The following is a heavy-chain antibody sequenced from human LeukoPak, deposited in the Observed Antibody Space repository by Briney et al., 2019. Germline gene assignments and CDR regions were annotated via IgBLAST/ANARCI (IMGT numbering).Heavy chain of an antibody. CDR2: IYYRGNT. D-gene: IGHD3-22*01. CDR1: DGSISGDY. CDR3: ARGGESSAWYFQR. Sequence: SETLSITCIVSDGSISGDYWNWIRQSPGKGLEWIGYIYYRGNTDYTPSLKSRVSISIDTSKKQFSLRLRSVSAADTAVYYCARGGESSAWYFQRWGQGTLVAVSS. J-gene: IGHJ1*01. V-gene: IGHV4-59*01.